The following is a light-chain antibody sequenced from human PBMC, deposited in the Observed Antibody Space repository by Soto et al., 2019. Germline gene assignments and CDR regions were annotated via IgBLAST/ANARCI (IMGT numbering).Light chain of an antibody. CDR1: QSTSSW. CDR2: DAS. Sequence: DIQMTQSPSTLSASVGDRVTITCRASQSTSSWLAWYQQKPGKAPKLLIYDASSLESGVPSRFSGSGSGTEFTLTISSLQPDDFATYYCQHYNSYSEAFGQGTKV. J-gene: IGKJ1*01. CDR3: QHYNSYSEA. V-gene: IGKV1-5*01.